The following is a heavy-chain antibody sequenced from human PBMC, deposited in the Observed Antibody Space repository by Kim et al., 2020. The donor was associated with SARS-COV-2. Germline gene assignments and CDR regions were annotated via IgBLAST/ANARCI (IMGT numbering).Heavy chain of an antibody. D-gene: IGHD6-19*01. CDR2: T. Sequence: TYYNPSLKGRVTISVATSKNQYSLKLSSVPAADTAVYYCARRDSSGWPGGWGQGTLVTVSS. J-gene: IGHJ4*02. V-gene: IGHV4-39*01. CDR3: ARRDSSGWPGG.